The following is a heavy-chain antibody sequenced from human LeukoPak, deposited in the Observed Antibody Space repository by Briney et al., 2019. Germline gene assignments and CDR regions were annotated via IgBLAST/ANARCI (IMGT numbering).Heavy chain of an antibody. J-gene: IGHJ6*03. Sequence: SETLSLICNVSGGSISSRSYYWGWIRQPPGKGLEWIGTIYYSGSTYYNPSLKSRVTISVDTSKNQFSLKVSSVTAADTAVYYCTRLVHYYYRYMDVCGEGTTVTVSS. CDR1: GGSISSRSYY. CDR2: IYYSGST. V-gene: IGHV4-39*01. CDR3: TRLVHYYYRYMDV.